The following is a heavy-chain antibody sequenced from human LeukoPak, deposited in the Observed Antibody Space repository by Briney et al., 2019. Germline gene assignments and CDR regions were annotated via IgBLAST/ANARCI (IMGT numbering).Heavy chain of an antibody. J-gene: IGHJ6*03. Sequence: GSSVKVSCKASGGTFSIYASSWVRQATGQGLEWMGWMNPKSGNTLYAQKFQGRVTMTRNTSISTAYMELSSVRSEDTAVYYCARFLKNPVNRRGPANYYMDVWGKGTTVTISS. V-gene: IGHV1-8*02. CDR1: GGTFSIYA. D-gene: IGHD2/OR15-2a*01. CDR3: ARFLKNPVNRRGPANYYMDV. CDR2: MNPKSGNT.